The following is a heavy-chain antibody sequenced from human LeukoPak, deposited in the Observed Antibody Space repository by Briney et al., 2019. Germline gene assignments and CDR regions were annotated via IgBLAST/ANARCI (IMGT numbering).Heavy chain of an antibody. CDR3: ANLMSGSYFDY. D-gene: IGHD1-26*01. Sequence: PGGSLRLSCAASGFTFSSYWMHWVRQAPGKGLEWVSVIYSGGSAYYADSVKGRFTISRDNSKNTLYLQMNSLRAEDTAVYYCANLMSGSYFDYWGQGTLVTVSS. CDR2: IYSGGSA. J-gene: IGHJ4*02. V-gene: IGHV3-66*01. CDR1: GFTFSSYW.